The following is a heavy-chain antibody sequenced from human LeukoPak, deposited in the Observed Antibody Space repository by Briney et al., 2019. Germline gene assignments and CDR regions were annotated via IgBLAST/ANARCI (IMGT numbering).Heavy chain of an antibody. CDR3: VSFYETY. CDR2: INSDGSWT. Sequence: GGSLRLSCAASGNYWMHWVRQAPGKGLVWVSHINSDGSWTSYADSVKGRFTISKDNAKITVYLQMNSLRAEDTAVYYCVSFYETYWGRGTLVTVSS. CDR1: GNYW. V-gene: IGHV3-74*01. J-gene: IGHJ4*02. D-gene: IGHD2/OR15-2a*01.